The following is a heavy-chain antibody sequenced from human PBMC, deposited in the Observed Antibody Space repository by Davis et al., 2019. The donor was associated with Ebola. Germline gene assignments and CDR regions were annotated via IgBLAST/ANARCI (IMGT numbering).Heavy chain of an antibody. J-gene: IGHJ5*02. CDR1: GGSLSSGDYY. V-gene: IGHV4-30-4*01. CDR3: ARGGTDDLLTGYTPFDP. CDR2: IYYSGTN. Sequence: LRLSCTVSGGSLSSGDYYWSWIRQSPGKGLEWIGYIYYSGTNHYNPSLKSRVTLSVDTSKNQFSLKLSSVTAADTAVYYCARGGTDDLLTGYTPFDPWGQGTLVTVSS. D-gene: IGHD3-9*01.